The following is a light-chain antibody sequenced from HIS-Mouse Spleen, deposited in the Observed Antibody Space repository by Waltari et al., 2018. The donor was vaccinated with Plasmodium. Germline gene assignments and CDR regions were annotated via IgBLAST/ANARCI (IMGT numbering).Light chain of an antibody. Sequence: SYELTQPPSVSVSPGQTASITCSGDKLGYKYACWYQQKPGQSPLLVIYQDSKRPSGFPERFPGSNTGNTAPLTISGTQAMDEADYYCQAWDSSTVVFGGGTKLTVL. V-gene: IGLV3-1*01. CDR2: QDS. CDR3: QAWDSSTVV. CDR1: KLGYKY. J-gene: IGLJ2*01.